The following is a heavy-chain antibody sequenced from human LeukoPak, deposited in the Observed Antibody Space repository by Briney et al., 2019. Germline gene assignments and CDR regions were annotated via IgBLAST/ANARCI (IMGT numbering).Heavy chain of an antibody. CDR2: MNPNSGST. CDR3: ARGGVYGGNFKVGAFDI. D-gene: IGHD4-23*01. Sequence: ASVKVSCKASGYTFTSYDINWVRQATGQGLEWMGWMNPNSGSTSYAQKFQGRVTMTRDTSTSTVYMELSSLRSEDTAVYYCARGGVYGGNFKVGAFDIWGQGTMVTVSS. V-gene: IGHV1-8*01. J-gene: IGHJ3*02. CDR1: GYTFTSYD.